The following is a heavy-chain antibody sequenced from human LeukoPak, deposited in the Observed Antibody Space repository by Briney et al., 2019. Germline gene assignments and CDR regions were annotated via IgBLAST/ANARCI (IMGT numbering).Heavy chain of an antibody. CDR2: IYTSGST. CDR1: GGSISSGSYY. CDR3: ARVGYSYGYDYYYYMDV. J-gene: IGHJ6*03. D-gene: IGHD5-18*01. Sequence: SQTLSLTCTVSGGSISSGSYYWSWIRQPAGKGLEWIGRIYTSGSTNYNPSLKSRVTISVDTSKNQFSLKLSSVTAADTAVYYCARVGYSYGYDYYYYMDVWGKGTTVTVSS. V-gene: IGHV4-61*02.